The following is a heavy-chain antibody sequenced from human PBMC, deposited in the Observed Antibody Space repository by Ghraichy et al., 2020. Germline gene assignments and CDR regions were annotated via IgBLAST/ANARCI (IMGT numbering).Heavy chain of an antibody. D-gene: IGHD2-21*02. CDR1: GGPFNGHY. CDR3: ARGLRVVVLTGSSSWFDH. CDR2: INHSGSA. J-gene: IGHJ5*02. V-gene: IGHV4-34*01. Sequence: SETLSLTCAVYGGPFNGHYWTWIRQLPGKGLEWIGEINHSGSATYKPSLRGRVTMSVDTSKNQFSLKLNSLTAADTAVYFCARGLRVVVLTGSSSWFDHWGQGTPVTVSS.